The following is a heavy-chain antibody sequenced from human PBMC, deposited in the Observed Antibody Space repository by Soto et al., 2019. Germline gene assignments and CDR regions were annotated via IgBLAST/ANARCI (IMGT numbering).Heavy chain of an antibody. CDR1: GFTFSSYA. CDR3: AKDSDFWSGPIDY. V-gene: IGHV3-23*01. D-gene: IGHD3-3*01. Sequence: PGGSLRLSCAASGFTFSSYAMSWVRQAPGKGLEWVSAISGSGGSTYYADSVKGRFTISRDNSKNTLCLQMNSLRAEDTAVYYCAKDSDFWSGPIDYWGQGTLVTVSS. J-gene: IGHJ4*02. CDR2: ISGSGGST.